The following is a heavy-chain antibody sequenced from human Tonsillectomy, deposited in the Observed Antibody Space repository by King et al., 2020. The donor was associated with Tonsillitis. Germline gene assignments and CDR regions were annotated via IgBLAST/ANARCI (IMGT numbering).Heavy chain of an antibody. Sequence: VQLVQSGGGLVQPGGSLRLSCAASGFTFSSYAMTWVRQAPGKGLEWVSTINISGGSTFYADSVKGRFTISRDNSKNTLFLQVSSLRAEDTAVYYCAKEGGFDSWGQGTLVTVSS. J-gene: IGHJ4*02. CDR2: INISGGST. CDR1: GFTFSSYA. V-gene: IGHV3-23*04. CDR3: AKEGGFDS.